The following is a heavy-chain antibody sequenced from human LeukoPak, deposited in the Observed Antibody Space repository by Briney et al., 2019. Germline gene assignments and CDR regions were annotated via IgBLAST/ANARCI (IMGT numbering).Heavy chain of an antibody. D-gene: IGHD6-6*01. CDR1: GFTFSGSA. CDR3: ARLRAARTESYFYYGMDA. J-gene: IGHJ6*02. CDR2: IRSKADT. V-gene: IGHV3-73*01. Sequence: PGGSLELSCAASGFTFSGSAIHWVGQASGRGLEWVGRIRSKADTAYAASVKGRFTISRDDSRNTAYLQMNSLQTEDTAVYYCARLRAARTESYFYYGMDAWGQGTTVTVSS.